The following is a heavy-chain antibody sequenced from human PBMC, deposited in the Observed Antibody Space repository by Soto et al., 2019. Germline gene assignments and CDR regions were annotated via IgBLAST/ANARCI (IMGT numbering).Heavy chain of an antibody. J-gene: IGHJ6*02. V-gene: IGHV3-33*08. Sequence: PGGSLRLSCAASGFTFSSYEMHWVRQAPGKGLEWVAIIWHDGNNKYYADSVRGRFIISRDNSKNRLYLQMNSLRAEDTAAYYCASDLVGASDSYGLDVWGQGTPVTVSS. CDR3: ASDLVGASDSYGLDV. CDR1: GFTFSSYE. CDR2: IWHDGNNK. D-gene: IGHD1-26*01.